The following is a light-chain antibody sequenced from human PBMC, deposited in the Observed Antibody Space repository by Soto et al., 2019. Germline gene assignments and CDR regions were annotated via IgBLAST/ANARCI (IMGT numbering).Light chain of an antibody. CDR2: GAS. CDR3: QQFSSYPLT. CDR1: QSVSSSY. Sequence: EIVLTQSPGTLSLSPGERATLSCRASQSVSSSYLGWYQQKPGQAPRLLIYGASSRATGIPGRFSGSGSGTDFTLTISRLEPEDFAVYYCQQFSSYPLTFGGGTKVHIK. V-gene: IGKV3-20*01. J-gene: IGKJ4*01.